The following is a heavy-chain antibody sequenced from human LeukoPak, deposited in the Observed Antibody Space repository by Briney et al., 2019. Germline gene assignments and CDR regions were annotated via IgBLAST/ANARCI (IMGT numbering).Heavy chain of an antibody. Sequence: PGGSLRLSCAASGFTFSSYAMSWVRQAPGKGLEWVSAISGSGGSTYYADSVKGRFTISRDNSKNTLYLQMNSLRAEGTAVYYCAKNFNYGSKLRFLEWWFDYWGQGTLVTVSS. D-gene: IGHD3-3*01. CDR3: AKNFNYGSKLRFLEWWFDY. V-gene: IGHV3-23*01. J-gene: IGHJ4*02. CDR2: ISGSGGST. CDR1: GFTFSSYA.